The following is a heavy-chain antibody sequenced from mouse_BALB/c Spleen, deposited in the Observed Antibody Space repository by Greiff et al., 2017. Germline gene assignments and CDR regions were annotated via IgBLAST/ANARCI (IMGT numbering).Heavy chain of an antibody. Sequence: QVQLKQPGAELVKPGASVKLSCKASGYTFTSYWMHWVKQRPGQGLEWIGEINPSNGRTNYNEKFKSKATLTVDKSSSTAYMQLSSLTSEDSAVYYCAGSFTTASYYYAMDYGGQGTSVTVSS. V-gene: IGHV1S81*02. J-gene: IGHJ4*01. D-gene: IGHD1-2*01. CDR3: AGSFTTASYYYAMDY. CDR1: GYTFTSYW. CDR2: INPSNGRT.